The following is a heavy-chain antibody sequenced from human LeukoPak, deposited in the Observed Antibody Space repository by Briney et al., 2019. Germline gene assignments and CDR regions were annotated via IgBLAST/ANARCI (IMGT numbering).Heavy chain of an antibody. J-gene: IGHJ4*02. CDR3: ARSQSSSLIDY. V-gene: IGHV3-23*01. CDR1: GFTFSSYA. D-gene: IGHD6-13*01. CDR2: ISGSGGST. Sequence: GGSLRLSCAASGFTFSSYAMSWVRQAPGKGLEWVLAISGSGGSTYYADSVKGRFTISRDNSKNTLYLQMNSLTVEDTAVYYCARSQSSSLIDYWGQGTLVTVSS.